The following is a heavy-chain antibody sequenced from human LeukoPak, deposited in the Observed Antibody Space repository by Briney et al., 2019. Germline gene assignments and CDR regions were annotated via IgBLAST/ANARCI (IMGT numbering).Heavy chain of an antibody. CDR3: ARDGGNSGVDFDY. CDR2: IKPDGSEK. V-gene: IGHV3-7*01. J-gene: IGHJ4*02. Sequence: PGGSLRLSCAASGFPISNHWMIWVRQSPTKGLEWVANIKPDGSEKYYVGSVRGRFTISRDNAKNSLYLQMNSLRAEDTAVYYCARDGGNSGVDFDYWGQGTLVTVSS. D-gene: IGHD4-23*01. CDR1: GFPISNHW.